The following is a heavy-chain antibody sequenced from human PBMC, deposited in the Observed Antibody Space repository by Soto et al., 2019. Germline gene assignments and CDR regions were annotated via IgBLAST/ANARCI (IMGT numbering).Heavy chain of an antibody. J-gene: IGHJ4*02. V-gene: IGHV5-51*01. D-gene: IGHD2-15*01. CDR1: GYSFTSYW. CDR3: ARLIRGYCSGGSCNDYFDY. CDR2: IYPGDSDT. Sequence: GESLKISCKGSGYSFTSYWIGWVRQMPGKGLEWMGIIYPGDSDTRYSPSFQGQVTISADKSISTAYLQWSSLKASDTAMYYCARLIRGYCSGGSCNDYFDYWGQGTLVTVSS.